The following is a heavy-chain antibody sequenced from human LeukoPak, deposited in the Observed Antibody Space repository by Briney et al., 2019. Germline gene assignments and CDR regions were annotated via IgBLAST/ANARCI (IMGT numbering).Heavy chain of an antibody. V-gene: IGHV3-48*04. Sequence: GGSLRLSCAASGFTFSSYAISWVRQAPGKGLEWVSYISSSGSTIYYADSLKGRFTISRDNAKNSLYLQMNSLRAEDTAVYYCARLPRPYYDSSGYYYVLDYWGQGTLVTVSS. CDR2: ISSSGSTI. CDR3: ARLPRPYYDSSGYYYVLDY. D-gene: IGHD3-22*01. CDR1: GFTFSSYA. J-gene: IGHJ4*02.